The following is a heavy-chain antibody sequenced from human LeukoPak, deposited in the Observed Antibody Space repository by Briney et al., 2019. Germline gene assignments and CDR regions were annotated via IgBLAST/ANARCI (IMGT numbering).Heavy chain of an antibody. CDR1: GGSISSGNW. CDR3: ARSRRSSSWPLFDY. Sequence: PSETLSLTCAVSGGSISSGNWWSWVRQPPEKGLEWIGEIYHAGSTNYNPSLKSRVTISVDTSKNQFSLKLSSVTAADTAVYYCARSRRSSSWPLFDYWGQGTLVTVSS. V-gene: IGHV4-4*02. CDR2: IYHAGST. J-gene: IGHJ4*02. D-gene: IGHD6-13*01.